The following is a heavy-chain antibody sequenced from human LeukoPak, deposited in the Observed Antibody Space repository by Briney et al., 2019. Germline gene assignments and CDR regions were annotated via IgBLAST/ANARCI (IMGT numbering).Heavy chain of an antibody. J-gene: IGHJ4*02. D-gene: IGHD6-19*01. CDR3: ASRNSSGWYRIFDY. V-gene: IGHV4-39*01. CDR1: GGSISSSSYY. CDR2: IYYSGST. Sequence: SETLSLTCTVSGGSISSSSYYWGWIRQPPGEGLEWIGSIYYSGSTYYNPSLKSRVTISVDTSKNQFSLKLSSVTAADTAVYYCASRNSSGWYRIFDYWGQGTLVTVSS.